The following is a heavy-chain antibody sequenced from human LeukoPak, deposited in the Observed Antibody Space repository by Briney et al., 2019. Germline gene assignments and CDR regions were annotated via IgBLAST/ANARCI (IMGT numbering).Heavy chain of an antibody. Sequence: GGSLRLSCAASGFTLSPYWMHWVRHAPGKGLVWVSRINSDGSSTTYADSVKGRFTISRDNTKNTLYLQMNVLRAEDTAVYYCTRARCSRTSCNTESDYWGQGTLVTVSS. CDR3: TRARCSRTSCNTESDY. D-gene: IGHD2-2*01. V-gene: IGHV3-74*01. CDR1: GFTLSPYW. CDR2: INSDGSST. J-gene: IGHJ4*02.